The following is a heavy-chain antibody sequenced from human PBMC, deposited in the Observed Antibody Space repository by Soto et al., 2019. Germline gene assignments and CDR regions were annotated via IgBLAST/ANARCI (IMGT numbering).Heavy chain of an antibody. J-gene: IGHJ4*02. Sequence: TSETLSLTCAVYGGSFSGYYWSWIRQPPGKGLEWIGEINHSGSTNYNPSLKSRVTISVDTSKNQFSLKLSSVTAADTAVYYCARARDYYDSSGYLYFDYWGQGTLVTVSS. CDR1: GGSFSGYY. D-gene: IGHD3-22*01. V-gene: IGHV4-34*01. CDR3: ARARDYYDSSGYLYFDY. CDR2: INHSGST.